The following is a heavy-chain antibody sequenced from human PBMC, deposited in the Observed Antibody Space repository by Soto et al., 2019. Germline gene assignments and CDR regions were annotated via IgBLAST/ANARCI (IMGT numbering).Heavy chain of an antibody. CDR3: ARDPGPEDYYYYYMDV. V-gene: IGHV1-69*04. J-gene: IGHJ6*03. Sequence: SVKVSCKASGGTFSSYTISWVRQAPGQGLEWMGRIIPILGIANYAQKFQGRVTITADKSTSTAYMELSSRRAEDTAVYYCARDPGPEDYYYYYMDVWGKGTTVTVSS. CDR1: GGTFSSYT. CDR2: IIPILGIA.